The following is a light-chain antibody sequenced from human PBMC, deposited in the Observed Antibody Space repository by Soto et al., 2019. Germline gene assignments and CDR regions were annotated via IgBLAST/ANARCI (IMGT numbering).Light chain of an antibody. CDR1: SSDVGGYNL. V-gene: IGLV2-23*01. CDR2: EAN. CDR3: CSYAVGSTLL. J-gene: IGLJ2*01. Sequence: QSALTQPASVSGSPGQSITISCTGTSSDVGGYNLVSWYQQHPGKAPKLMIYEANKRPSGISDRFSGCKSDNTASLTISGLQAEDEADYYCCSYAVGSTLLFGGGTKPPS.